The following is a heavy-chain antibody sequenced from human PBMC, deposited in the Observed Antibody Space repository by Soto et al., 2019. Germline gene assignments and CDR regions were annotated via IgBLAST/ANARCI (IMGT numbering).Heavy chain of an antibody. CDR2: ISYDGSNK. Sequence: QVQLVESGGGVVQPGRSLRLSCAASGFTFSSYGMHWVRQAPGKGLEWVAVISYDGSNKYYADSVKGRFTISRDNSKNTRYLQMNSLRAEDTAVYYCAKDREGEQLVGSSSNWFDPWGQGTLVTVSS. J-gene: IGHJ5*02. CDR3: AKDREGEQLVGSSSNWFDP. CDR1: GFTFSSYG. V-gene: IGHV3-30*18. D-gene: IGHD6-6*01.